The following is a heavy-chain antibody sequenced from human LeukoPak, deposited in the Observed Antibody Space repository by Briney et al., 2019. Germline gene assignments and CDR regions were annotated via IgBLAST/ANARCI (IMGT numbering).Heavy chain of an antibody. J-gene: IGHJ6*03. CDR2: IYTFGST. CDR1: GGSMSGYY. Sequence: SETLPLTCPVSGGSMSGYYWNWLRQPPGKGLEWLGFIYTFGSTKYNPSLESRVTISGDMCRRQFSLKLTSVTAADAAVYFCARQGGYCSASRCPGGFHYMDVWGKGTTVAVSS. V-gene: IGHV4-4*09. CDR3: ARQGGYCSASRCPGGFHYMDV. D-gene: IGHD2-15*01.